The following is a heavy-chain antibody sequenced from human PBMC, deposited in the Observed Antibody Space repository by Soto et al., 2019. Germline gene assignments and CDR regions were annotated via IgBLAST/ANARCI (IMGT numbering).Heavy chain of an antibody. CDR1: GYTFLSYP. J-gene: IGHJ4*02. Sequence: QVQLVQSGAEVRKPGAAVKVSCKTSGYTFLSYPIHWVRQAPGQGLEWMGWISTDNGNTKYLQKFQGRVTITRDKSASTAYMELSSLTSGDTAVYYCARFGYWGQGTLVTVSS. CDR2: ISTDNGNT. CDR3: ARFGY. V-gene: IGHV1-3*04. D-gene: IGHD3-10*01.